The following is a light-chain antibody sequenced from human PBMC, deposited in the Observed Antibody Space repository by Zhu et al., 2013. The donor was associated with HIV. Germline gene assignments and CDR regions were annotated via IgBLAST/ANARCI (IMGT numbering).Light chain of an antibody. CDR3: CAYAGSWV. V-gene: IGLV2-23*01. J-gene: IGLJ3*02. Sequence: QSALTQPPSASGSPGQSVTISCTGTSSDVGGYNSVSWYQQDPGKAPKLMIYEGSKRPSGVSNRFSGSKSGNTASLTISGLQAEDEADYYCCAYAGSWVFGGGTKLTVL. CDR1: SSDVGGYNS. CDR2: EGS.